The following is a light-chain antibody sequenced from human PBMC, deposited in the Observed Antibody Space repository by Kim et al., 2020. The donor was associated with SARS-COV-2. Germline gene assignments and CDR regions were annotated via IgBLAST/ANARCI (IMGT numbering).Light chain of an antibody. CDR3: QQYNNWPPRWT. V-gene: IGKV3-15*01. Sequence: PGQKATDSRWASQIVSSIVAWCQRRPGKAPRLLIYGASTRATGIPARFSGSGSGTEFTLSISRLQSEDLAVYYCQQYNNWPPRWTFGHGTKMYIK. CDR2: GAS. CDR1: QIVSSI. J-gene: IGKJ1*01.